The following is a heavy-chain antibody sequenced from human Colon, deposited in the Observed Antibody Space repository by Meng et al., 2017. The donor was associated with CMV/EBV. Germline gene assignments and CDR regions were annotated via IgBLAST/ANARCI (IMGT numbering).Heavy chain of an antibody. J-gene: IGHJ4*02. V-gene: IGHV3-11*01. Sequence: LSCAASGFNFSDYYMSWIRQAPGKGLDWISYITNSGITTYYADSVRDRFTISRDNAKNSLYLQMNSLRADDTAVYYCARGGEMNHDYWGQGTLVTVSS. CDR2: ITNSGITT. CDR3: ARGGEMNHDY. CDR1: GFNFSDYY. D-gene: IGHD1-14*01.